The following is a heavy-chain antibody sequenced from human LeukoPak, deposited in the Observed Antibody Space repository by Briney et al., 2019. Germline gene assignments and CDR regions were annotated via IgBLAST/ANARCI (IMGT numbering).Heavy chain of an antibody. CDR3: ARKGTVTTPFDY. J-gene: IGHJ4*02. D-gene: IGHD4-11*01. CDR2: TYYRSKWFS. CDR1: GDSVSSDSAA. V-gene: IGHV6-1*01. Sequence: SQTLSLTCAISGDSVSSDSAAWNWIRQSPSRGLEWLGRTYYRSKWFSDYALSVKSRITINADTSKNQFSLQLNSVTPEDTAVYYCARKGTVTTPFDYWGQGILVTASS.